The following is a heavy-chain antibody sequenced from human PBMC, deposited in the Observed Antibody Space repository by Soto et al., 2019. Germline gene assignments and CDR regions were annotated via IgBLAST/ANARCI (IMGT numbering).Heavy chain of an antibody. Sequence: PGGALRLSCAASGFTFSNYDMHWVRQATGKGLEWVSTISTAGNTYSPGSVKGRFTISRENAKNSLYLQMNSLRVDDTAVYYCARGRDSGLYYFDYWGRGTLVTVSS. CDR3: ARGRDSGLYYFDY. CDR1: GFTFSNYD. CDR2: ISTAGNT. D-gene: IGHD2-21*01. V-gene: IGHV3-13*01. J-gene: IGHJ4*02.